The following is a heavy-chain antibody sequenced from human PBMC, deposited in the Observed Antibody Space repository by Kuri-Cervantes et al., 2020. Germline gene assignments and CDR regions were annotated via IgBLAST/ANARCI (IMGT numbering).Heavy chain of an antibody. CDR1: GFTLNNYD. J-gene: IGHJ3*02. D-gene: IGHD6-19*01. CDR2: IGTAGDT. CDR3: ARDYPWSSGWYDAFDI. V-gene: IGHV3-13*01. Sequence: GESLKISCAASGFTLNNYDMHWVRQPRGKGLEWVSAIGTAGDTYYPGSVKGRFTISRENAKNSLYLQMNSLRAGDTAVYYCARDYPWSSGWYDAFDIWGQGTMVTVSS.